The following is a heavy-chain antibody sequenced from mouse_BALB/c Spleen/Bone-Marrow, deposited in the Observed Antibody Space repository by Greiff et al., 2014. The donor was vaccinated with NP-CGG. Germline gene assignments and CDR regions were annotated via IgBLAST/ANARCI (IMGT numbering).Heavy chain of an antibody. CDR3: TLWCYAMDY. J-gene: IGHJ4*01. Sequence: QVQLQQPGAELVKPGASGKLSCKASGYTFTSYYMYWVKQRPGQGLEWIGEINPSNGGTNFNEKFKSKATLTVDKSSSTAYMQLSSLTSEDSAVYYCTLWCYAMDYWGQGTSVTVSS. CDR1: GYTFTSYY. D-gene: IGHD1-1*02. CDR2: INPSNGGT. V-gene: IGHV1S81*02.